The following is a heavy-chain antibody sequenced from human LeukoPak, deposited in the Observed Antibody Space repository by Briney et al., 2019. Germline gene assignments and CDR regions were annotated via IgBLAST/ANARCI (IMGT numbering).Heavy chain of an antibody. V-gene: IGHV3-7*01. J-gene: IGHJ6*02. D-gene: IGHD7-27*01. Sequence: GGSLRLSCAASGFSLGDSWMSWVRQAPGKGPEWVASISKDGSGEYYVDSVKGRFTVSRDNARNSLSLEMNSLRVEDTAVYYCATYKNWVAGDVWGQGTTVSVSS. CDR3: ATYKNWVAGDV. CDR1: GFSLGDSW. CDR2: ISKDGSGE.